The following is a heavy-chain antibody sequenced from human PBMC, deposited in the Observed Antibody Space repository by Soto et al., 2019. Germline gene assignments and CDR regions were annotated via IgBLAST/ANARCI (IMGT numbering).Heavy chain of an antibody. D-gene: IGHD6-13*01. V-gene: IGHV4-31*03. Sequence: QVQLQESGPGLVKHSQTLSLTCTVSGGSISSGGYYWSWIRQHPGKGLEWIGYIYYSGSTYYNPSLKSRVTISVDTSKNQFSLKLSSVTAADTAVYYCARAAHYSSPFRWFDPWGQGTLVTVSS. CDR2: IYYSGST. J-gene: IGHJ5*02. CDR1: GGSISSGGYY. CDR3: ARAAHYSSPFRWFDP.